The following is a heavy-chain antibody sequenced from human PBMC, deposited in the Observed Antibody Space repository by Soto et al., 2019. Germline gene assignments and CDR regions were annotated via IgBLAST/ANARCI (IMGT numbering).Heavy chain of an antibody. D-gene: IGHD1-26*01. V-gene: IGHV3-74*01. CDR2: ISGDGSST. CDR1: GFSFSNHW. Sequence: EVQVVESGGGLVQPGGSLRLSCAASGFSFSNHWMHWVRQAPGKGPVWISRISGDGSSTSYADSVKGRFTISRDNAKNTLYLQMTSLRADDTAVYRCVRAQGVVGARLDNWSDPWGQGTLVIAS. J-gene: IGHJ5*02. CDR3: VRAQGVVGARLDNWSDP.